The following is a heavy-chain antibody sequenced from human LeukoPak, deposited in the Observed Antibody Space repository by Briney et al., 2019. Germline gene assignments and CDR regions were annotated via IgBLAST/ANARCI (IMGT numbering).Heavy chain of an antibody. Sequence: ASVKVSCKASGYTFTSYGITWVRQAPGQGLEWMGWISAYNGNTNYAQKVQGRVTMTTDTSTTTAYMELRSLRSDDTAVYYCARGPIIDIAVIPAADNYYYMDVWGKGTTVTVSS. J-gene: IGHJ6*03. CDR3: ARGPIIDIAVIPAADNYYYMDV. CDR1: GYTFTSYG. CDR2: ISAYNGNT. V-gene: IGHV1-18*01. D-gene: IGHD2-2*01.